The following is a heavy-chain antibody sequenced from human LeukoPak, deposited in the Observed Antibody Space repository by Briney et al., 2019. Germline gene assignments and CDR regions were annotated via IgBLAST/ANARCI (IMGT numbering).Heavy chain of an antibody. Sequence: GGSLRPSCAASGFTFSSYEMNWVRQAPGKGLEWVSYISSSGSTIYYADSVKGRFTISRDNAKNSLYLQMNSLRAEDTAVYYCASPIDSSGYDYWGQGTLVTVSS. J-gene: IGHJ4*02. D-gene: IGHD3-22*01. CDR1: GFTFSSYE. V-gene: IGHV3-48*03. CDR2: ISSSGSTI. CDR3: ASPIDSSGYDY.